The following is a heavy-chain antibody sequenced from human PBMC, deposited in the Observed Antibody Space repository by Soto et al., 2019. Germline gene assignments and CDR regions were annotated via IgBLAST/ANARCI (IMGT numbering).Heavy chain of an antibody. V-gene: IGHV4-31*03. J-gene: IGHJ4*02. CDR3: AVSGLTMVRGVSFDY. CDR2: IYYSGST. CDR1: GGSISSGGYY. D-gene: IGHD3-10*01. Sequence: QVQLQESGPGLVKPSQTLSLTCTVSGGSISSGGYYWSWIRQHPGKGLEWIGYIYYSGSTYYNPSLKSRVTISVDTSKNQFSLKLSSVPAADTAVYYCAVSGLTMVRGVSFDYWGQGTLVTVSS.